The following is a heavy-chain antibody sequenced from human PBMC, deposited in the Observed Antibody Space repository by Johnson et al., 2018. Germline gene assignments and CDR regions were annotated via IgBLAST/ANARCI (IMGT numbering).Heavy chain of an antibody. V-gene: IGHV3-53*01. Sequence: LVESGGGVVQPGGSLRLSCAASGFTVSSNYMSWVRQAPGKGLEWVPVIYSGGSTYYADSVKGRFTISRDNSKNTLYLQMNSPRAEDTAVYYCAKLGQWFGEPDAFDIWGQGTMVTVSS. CDR3: AKLGQWFGEPDAFDI. CDR2: IYSGGST. CDR1: GFTVSSNY. J-gene: IGHJ3*02. D-gene: IGHD3-10*01.